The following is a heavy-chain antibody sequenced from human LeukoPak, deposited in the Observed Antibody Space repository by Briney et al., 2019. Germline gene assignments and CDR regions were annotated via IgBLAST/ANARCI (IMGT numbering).Heavy chain of an antibody. V-gene: IGHV3-30*02. D-gene: IGHD6-13*01. CDR2: MPSDGSHK. Sequence: RPGGSLRLSCAASGFTFSSYGMHWVRQAPGKGLEWVAFMPSDGSHKDYTDSVKDRFTISRDNSKYMLYLQMNSLRPDDTAVYYCAKTRNLAAAGYFDSWGQGTLVTVSS. CDR1: GFTFSSYG. J-gene: IGHJ4*02. CDR3: AKTRNLAAAGYFDS.